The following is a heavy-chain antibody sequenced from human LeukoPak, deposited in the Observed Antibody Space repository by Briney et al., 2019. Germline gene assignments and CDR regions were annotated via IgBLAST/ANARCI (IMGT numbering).Heavy chain of an antibody. Sequence: PGGSLRLSCAASGFTFSNYGMHWVRQAPGKRLEWVAVIWYDGSNKYYADSVKGRFTISRDNSKNTLYLQMNSLRAEDTAVYYCAGNYGPYYFDYWGQGTLVTVSS. V-gene: IGHV3-33*01. CDR2: IWYDGSNK. D-gene: IGHD3-10*01. CDR1: GFTFSNYG. J-gene: IGHJ4*02. CDR3: AGNYGPYYFDY.